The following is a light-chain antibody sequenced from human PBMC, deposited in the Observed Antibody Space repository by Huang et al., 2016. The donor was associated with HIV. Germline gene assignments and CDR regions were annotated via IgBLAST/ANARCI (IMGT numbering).Light chain of an antibody. Sequence: EIVLTQSPGTLSLSPGERATLSCRASQTVSATYLPWYQQKPGQAPSLLIYGASSRATGIPDRFSGSGSETDFTLTISRREPEDFAVYYSQQYGSLGAFGQGTKLEIK. V-gene: IGKV3-20*01. CDR3: QQYGSLGA. CDR2: GAS. J-gene: IGKJ2*01. CDR1: QTVSATY.